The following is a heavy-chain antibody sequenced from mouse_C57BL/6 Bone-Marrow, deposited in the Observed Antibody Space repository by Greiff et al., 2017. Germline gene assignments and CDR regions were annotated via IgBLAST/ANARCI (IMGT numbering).Heavy chain of an antibody. Sequence: QVQLQQPGAELVMPGASVKLSCKASGYTFTSYWMHWVKQRPGQGLEWIGAIDPSDSYTNYNHKFKGKSTLTVDKSYSTAYMQLSRLTSEDSAVYDCARDLFITTVVAKAYWGQGTLVTVSA. V-gene: IGHV1-69*01. J-gene: IGHJ3*01. D-gene: IGHD1-1*01. CDR2: IDPSDSYT. CDR3: ARDLFITTVVAKAY. CDR1: GYTFTSYW.